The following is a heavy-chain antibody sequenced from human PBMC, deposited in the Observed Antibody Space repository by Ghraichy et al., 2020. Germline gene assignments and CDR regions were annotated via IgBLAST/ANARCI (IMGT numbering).Heavy chain of an antibody. CDR2: IYWNDDK. CDR3: AHSWRASRHIPLNWFDP. CDR1: GFSLSTSGVG. D-gene: IGHD2-2*02. J-gene: IGHJ5*02. V-gene: IGHV2-5*01. Sequence: SGPTLVKPTQTLTLTCTFSGFSLSTSGVGVGWIRQPPGKALEWLALIYWNDDKRYSPSLKSRLTITKDTSKNQVVLTMTNMDPVDTATYYCAHSWRASRHIPLNWFDPWDQGTLVTVSS.